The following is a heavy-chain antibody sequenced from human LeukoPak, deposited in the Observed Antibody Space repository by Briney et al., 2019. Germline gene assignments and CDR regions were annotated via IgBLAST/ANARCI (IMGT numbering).Heavy chain of an antibody. D-gene: IGHD2-2*01. V-gene: IGHV3-49*04. CDR1: GFTFGDYV. CDR3: SRGYCSSTTCYGRRYEY. J-gene: IGHJ4*02. CDR2: IRSKAYGGTI. Sequence: GGSLRLSCTGSGFTFGDYVMNWVRQAPGKGLEWVGFIRSKAYGGTIEYAASVKGRFTISRDDSESIAYLQMNSLKTEDTAMYYCSRGYCSSTTCYGRRYEYRGQGTLVTVSS.